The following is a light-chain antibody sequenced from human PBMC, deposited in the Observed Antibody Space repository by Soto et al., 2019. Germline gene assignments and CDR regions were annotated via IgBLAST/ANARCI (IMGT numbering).Light chain of an antibody. J-gene: IGKJ4*01. Sequence: DIQMTQSPSTLSASVGDRVTITCRASQTINMWLAWYQQKPGEAPKPLIYDVYNLESGVPSRFSGSGFGTEFTLTISSLQPDDFATYYCQQYHSSSYFGGGTKVEIK. V-gene: IGKV1-5*01. CDR2: DVY. CDR1: QTINMW. CDR3: QQYHSSSY.